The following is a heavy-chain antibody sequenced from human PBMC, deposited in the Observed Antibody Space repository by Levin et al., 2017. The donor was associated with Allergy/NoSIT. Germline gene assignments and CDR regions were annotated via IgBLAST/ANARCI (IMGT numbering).Heavy chain of an antibody. J-gene: IGHJ4*02. CDR2: VISDGSIT. D-gene: IGHD2-2*01. CDR3: ARGGCSSTSCLDN. V-gene: IGHV3-74*01. CDR1: GFTFSNYY. Sequence: GESLKISCAASGFTFSNYYMHWVRQAPGKGLVWVSRVISDGSITDYADSVKGRFTISRDNARNTLYLQMNSLRAEDTAVYHCARGGCSSTSCLDNWGQGILVTVSS.